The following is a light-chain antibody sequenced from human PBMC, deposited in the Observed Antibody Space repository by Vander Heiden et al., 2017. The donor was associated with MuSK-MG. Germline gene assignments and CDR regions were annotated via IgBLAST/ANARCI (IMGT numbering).Light chain of an antibody. CDR3: QQRSSWPLT. V-gene: IGKV3-11*01. CDR2: DAF. CDR1: QSVNTY. J-gene: IGKJ4*01. Sequence: EIVLTPSPATLSLSSGERATLSCRASQSVNTYLAWYQQRPGQAPRLLISDAFKRATDIPARFSGSGSGTDFTLTISSLEPEDSAVYYCQQRSSWPLTFGGGTKVEIK.